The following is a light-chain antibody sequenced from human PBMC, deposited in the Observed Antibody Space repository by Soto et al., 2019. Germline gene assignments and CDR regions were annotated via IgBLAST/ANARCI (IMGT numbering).Light chain of an antibody. CDR1: SSDVGGYNY. Sequence: QSVLTQPASVSGSPGQSITISCTGTSSDVGGYNYVSWYQQHPGKATKLMIYDVSNRPSVVSNRFSGSKSGNTASLTISGLQAEDEADYYCSSYTSSSPPNYVFGTGTKLTVL. J-gene: IGLJ1*01. CDR3: SSYTSSSPPNYV. CDR2: DVS. V-gene: IGLV2-14*01.